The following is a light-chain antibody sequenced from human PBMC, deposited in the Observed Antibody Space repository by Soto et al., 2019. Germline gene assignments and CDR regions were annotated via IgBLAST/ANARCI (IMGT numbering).Light chain of an antibody. V-gene: IGKV4-1*01. CDR3: QQYYSTPQT. CDR1: QSVLYSSNNKNY. Sequence: DIVMTQSPDSLAVSLGERATINCKSSQSVLYSSNNKNYLAWYQQKPGQPPKLLIYWASTRESGVPDRFSGSGSGTDFTLTSSSLQAEDVAVYYGQQYYSTPQTFGQGTKLEIK. CDR2: WAS. J-gene: IGKJ2*01.